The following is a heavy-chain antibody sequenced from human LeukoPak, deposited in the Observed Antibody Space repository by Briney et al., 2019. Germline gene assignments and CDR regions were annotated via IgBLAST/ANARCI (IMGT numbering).Heavy chain of an antibody. CDR1: GFTFSSNV. J-gene: IGHJ4*02. Sequence: GGSLRLSCAASGFTFSSNVMSWVRQAPGKGLEWVSGISAGGGTKYYADSVKGRFTISRDNSKNTQYLQMNSLRAEDTAIYYCAKDKQLWSAHDYWGQGTLVTVSS. CDR3: AKDKQLWSAHDY. D-gene: IGHD5-18*01. V-gene: IGHV3-23*01. CDR2: ISAGGGTK.